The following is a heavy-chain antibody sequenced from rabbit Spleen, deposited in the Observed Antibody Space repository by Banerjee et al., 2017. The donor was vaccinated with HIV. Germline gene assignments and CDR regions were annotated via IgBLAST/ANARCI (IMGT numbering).Heavy chain of an antibody. Sequence: QEQLEESGGDLVKPEGSLTLTCTASGFSFSSSYWICWVRQAPGKGLGWIGCIRAGSDGTIYATWAKGRFSISKTASTTVTLQLNSLTAADTATYFCARDGSGGSYFALWGPGTLVTVS. D-gene: IGHD8-1*01. CDR2: IRAGSDGT. V-gene: IGHV1S45*01. J-gene: IGHJ4*01. CDR1: GFSFSSSYW. CDR3: ARDGSGGSYFAL.